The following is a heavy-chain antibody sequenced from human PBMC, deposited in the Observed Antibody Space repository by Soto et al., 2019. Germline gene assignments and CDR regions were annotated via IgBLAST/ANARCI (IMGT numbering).Heavy chain of an antibody. CDR2: ASGSGDHT. D-gene: IGHD3-10*01. CDR3: AKELGILWFGESLDS. J-gene: IGHJ4*02. V-gene: IGHV3-23*01. Sequence: EVQLLESGGGLIQPGGSLRLSCAASGFTFRNYAMTWVRQAPGKVLEWVSSASGSGDHTDYADSVKGRFTISKDNTKNTLHLQMNSLRAEDTAVYYCAKELGILWFGESLDSWGQGTLVTVSS. CDR1: GFTFRNYA.